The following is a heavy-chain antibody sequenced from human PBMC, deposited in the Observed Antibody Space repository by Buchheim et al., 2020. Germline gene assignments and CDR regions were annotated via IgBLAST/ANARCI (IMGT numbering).Heavy chain of an antibody. CDR3: TATTVTTLFDP. D-gene: IGHD4-17*01. CDR1: GFTFSSYG. CDR2: IKSKTDGGTT. J-gene: IGHJ5*02. Sequence: VQLVESGGGVVQPGRSLRLSCAASGFTFSSYGMHWVRQAPGKGLEWVGRIKSKTDGGTTDYAAPVKGRFTISRDDSKNTVYLQMNSLKTEDTAVYYCTATTVTTLFDPWGQGTL. V-gene: IGHV3-15*01.